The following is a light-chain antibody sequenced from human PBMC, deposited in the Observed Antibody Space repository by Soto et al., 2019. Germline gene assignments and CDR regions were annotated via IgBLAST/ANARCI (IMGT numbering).Light chain of an antibody. J-gene: IGKJ5*01. CDR2: DVS. V-gene: IGKV1-13*02. CDR3: QQFNTYPIT. Sequence: AIQLTQSPSSLSASVGDRVTITCRASQDIRGALAWYQQKPWKAPKFLIFDVSTLQSGVPSRFSGSGSGTDFTLTISSLQPADFGTYYCQQFNTYPITFGQGTRLEIK. CDR1: QDIRGA.